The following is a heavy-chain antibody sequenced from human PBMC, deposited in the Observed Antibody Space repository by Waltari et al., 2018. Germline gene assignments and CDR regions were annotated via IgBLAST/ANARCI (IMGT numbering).Heavy chain of an antibody. V-gene: IGHV3-7*01. J-gene: IGHJ4*02. CDR3: ASGPEHGDF. CDR2: INADGSKS. D-gene: IGHD2-21*01. Sequence: EMQLVESGGGLVQPGGSLRLFCAASEFTFRNYWMTWVRQAPGGGLECVANINADGSKSFYVYYVKLRFTTSRDNAKNLLYLRMSILRAEDTAIYYCASGPEHGDFWGQGTLLTVSS. CDR1: EFTFRNYW.